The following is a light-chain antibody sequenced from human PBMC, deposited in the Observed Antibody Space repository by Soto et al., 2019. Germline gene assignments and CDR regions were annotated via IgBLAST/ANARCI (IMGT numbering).Light chain of an antibody. V-gene: IGLV2-14*01. CDR3: SSYTSSSTLRV. CDR1: SSDVGGYNY. J-gene: IGLJ3*02. CDR2: EVN. Sequence: QSALTQPASVSGSPGQSITISCTGTSSDVGGYNYVSWYQQHPGKAPKLMIYEVNNRPSGVSNRFSGSKSGNTASLTISGLQAEDEADYYCSSYTSSSTLRVFGGGTKVPS.